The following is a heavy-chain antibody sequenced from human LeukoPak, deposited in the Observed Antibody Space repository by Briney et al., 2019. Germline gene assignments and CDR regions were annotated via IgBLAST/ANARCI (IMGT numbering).Heavy chain of an antibody. CDR3: ARDDYVWGSYRIDY. CDR1: GYTFTAQY. Sequence: ASVKVPCKASGYTFTAQYMHWVRQAPGQGLEWMGWINPNNGDTKYAQSFLGRVTMTRDTSTTTAYMELSSLRSDDTAVYFCARDDYVWGSYRIDYWGQGTLVTVSS. V-gene: IGHV1-2*02. CDR2: INPNNGDT. J-gene: IGHJ4*02. D-gene: IGHD3-16*02.